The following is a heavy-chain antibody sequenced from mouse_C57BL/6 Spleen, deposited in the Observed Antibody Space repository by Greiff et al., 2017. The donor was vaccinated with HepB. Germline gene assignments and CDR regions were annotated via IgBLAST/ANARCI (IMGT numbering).Heavy chain of an antibody. Sequence: QVQLQQPGAELVKPGASVKLSCKASGYTFTSYWMHWVKQRPGRGLEWIGRIDPNSGGTKYNEKFKSKATLTVDKPSSTAYMQLSSLTSEASAVYYCVYITTVVGGTWYFDVWGTGTTVTVSS. CDR1: GYTFTSYW. CDR2: IDPNSGGT. J-gene: IGHJ1*03. D-gene: IGHD1-1*01. CDR3: VYITTVVGGTWYFDV. V-gene: IGHV1-72*01.